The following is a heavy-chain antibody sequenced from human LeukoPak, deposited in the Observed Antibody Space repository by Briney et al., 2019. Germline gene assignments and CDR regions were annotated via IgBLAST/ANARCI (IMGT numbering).Heavy chain of an antibody. V-gene: IGHV1-69*04. CDR2: IIPILGIA. J-gene: IGHJ4*02. CDR3: ARGGVATISDY. D-gene: IGHD5-12*01. Sequence: SVKVSCKASGGTFSSYAISWVRQAPGQGLEWMGRIIPILGIANYAQKFQGRVTITADKSTSTAYMELSSLRSEDTAVYYCARGGVATISDYWGQGTLVTVSS. CDR1: GGTFSSYA.